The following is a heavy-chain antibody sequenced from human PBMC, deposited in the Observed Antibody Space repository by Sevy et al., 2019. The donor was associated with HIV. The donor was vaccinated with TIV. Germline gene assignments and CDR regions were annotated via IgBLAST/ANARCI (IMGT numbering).Heavy chain of an antibody. CDR1: GFTFSSYG. Sequence: GGSLRLSCAASGFTFSSYGMHWVRQAPGKGLEWVAVIWYDGSNKYYADSVKGRFTISRDNSKNTLYLQMNSLRAEDTAVYYCARESYYDVWSGYLERAFDIWGQGTMVTVSS. CDR2: IWYDGSNK. CDR3: ARESYYDVWSGYLERAFDI. J-gene: IGHJ3*02. D-gene: IGHD3-3*01. V-gene: IGHV3-33*01.